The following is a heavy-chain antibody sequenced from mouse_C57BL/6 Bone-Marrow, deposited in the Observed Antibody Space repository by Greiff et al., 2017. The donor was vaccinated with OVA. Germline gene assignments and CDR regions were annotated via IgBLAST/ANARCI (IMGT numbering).Heavy chain of an antibody. CDR1: GYTFTSYW. Sequence: QVQLQQPGAELVKPGASVKLSCKASGYTFTSYWMHWVKQRPGQGLEWIGMIHPNSGSTNYNEKFKSKATLTVDKSSSTAYMQLSSLTSEDSAVYYCARGLLWPHYFDDWGQGTTLTVSS. CDR2: IHPNSGST. D-gene: IGHD2-1*01. CDR3: ARGLLWPHYFDD. J-gene: IGHJ2*01. V-gene: IGHV1-64*01.